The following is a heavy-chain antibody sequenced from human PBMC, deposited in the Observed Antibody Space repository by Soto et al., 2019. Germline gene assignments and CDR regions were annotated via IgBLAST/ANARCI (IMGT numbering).Heavy chain of an antibody. CDR3: ALSLSRITIFGVVRYSWFDP. J-gene: IGHJ5*02. D-gene: IGHD3-3*01. CDR1: GFSLSTSGVG. Sequence: SGPTLVNPTQTLTLTCTFSGFSLSTSGVGVGWIRQPPGKALEWLALIYWDDDKRYSPSLKSRLTITKDTSKNQVVLTMTNMYPVDTATYYCALSLSRITIFGVVRYSWFDPWGQGTLVTVSS. CDR2: IYWDDDK. V-gene: IGHV2-5*02.